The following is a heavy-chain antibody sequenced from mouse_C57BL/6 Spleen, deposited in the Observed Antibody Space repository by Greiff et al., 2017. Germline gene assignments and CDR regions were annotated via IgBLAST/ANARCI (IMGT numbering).Heavy chain of an antibody. CDR3: ARYSFFDY. V-gene: IGHV1-22*01. CDR1: GYTFTDYN. J-gene: IGHJ2*01. CDR2: INPNNGGT. Sequence: EVQLQESGPELVKPGASVKMSCKASGYTFTDYNMHWVKQSHGQSLEWIGDINPNNGGTSYNQKFKGKATLTVNKSSSTAYMELRSLTSEESAVYYCARYSFFDYWGQGTTLTVSS.